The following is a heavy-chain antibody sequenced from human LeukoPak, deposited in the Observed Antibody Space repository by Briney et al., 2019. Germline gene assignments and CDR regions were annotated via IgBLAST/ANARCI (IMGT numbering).Heavy chain of an antibody. CDR3: ANDYPQLRYFDWLPRGIDY. D-gene: IGHD3-9*01. J-gene: IGHJ4*02. V-gene: IGHV3-23*01. Sequence: PGGSLRLSCAASGFTFSSCAMSWVRQAPGKGLEWVSAISGSGGSTYYADSVKGRFTISRDNSKNTLYLQMNSLRAEDTAVYYRANDYPQLRYFDWLPRGIDYWGQGTLVTVSS. CDR1: GFTFSSCA. CDR2: ISGSGGST.